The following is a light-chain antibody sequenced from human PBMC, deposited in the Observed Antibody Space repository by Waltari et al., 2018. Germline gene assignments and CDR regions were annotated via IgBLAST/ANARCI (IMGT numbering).Light chain of an antibody. CDR1: SSNIGAGHD. V-gene: IGLV1-40*01. Sequence: QSILTQPTSVSGAPGQRVTISCTGSSSNIGAGHDVHWYQAFPGTAPKLLIYGNNNRPPGVPGLFSGSKSGSSASLAINGLQAEDEADYYCQSFDSNVRGGVVFGGGTKVTVL. CDR3: QSFDSNVRGGVV. J-gene: IGLJ3*02. CDR2: GNN.